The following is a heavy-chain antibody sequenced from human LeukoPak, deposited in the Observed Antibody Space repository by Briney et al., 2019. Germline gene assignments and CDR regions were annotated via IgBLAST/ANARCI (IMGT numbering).Heavy chain of an antibody. Sequence: GASVKVSCKASGYTFTSYYMHWVRQAPGQGLEWMGIINPSGGSTSYAQKFQGRDTMTRDTSTSTVYMELSSLRSEDTAVYYCASEDSSGWDAFDIWGQGTMVTVSS. V-gene: IGHV1-46*01. D-gene: IGHD6-19*01. J-gene: IGHJ3*02. CDR2: INPSGGST. CDR3: ASEDSSGWDAFDI. CDR1: GYTFTSYY.